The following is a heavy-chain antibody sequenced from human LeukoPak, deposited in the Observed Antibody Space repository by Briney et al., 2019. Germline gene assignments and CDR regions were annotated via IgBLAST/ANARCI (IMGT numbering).Heavy chain of an antibody. V-gene: IGHV3-15*07. J-gene: IGHJ4*02. CDR1: GFTFSNAW. CDR2: IKSKTDGGTT. Sequence: AGGSLRLSCAASGFTFSNAWMNWVRQAPGKGLEWVSRIKSKTDGGTTDYAAPVKGRFTISRDDSKNTLYLQMNSLRAEDTAVYYCAKSPTIFGVVITYFDYWGQGTLVTVSS. D-gene: IGHD3-3*02. CDR3: AKSPTIFGVVITYFDY.